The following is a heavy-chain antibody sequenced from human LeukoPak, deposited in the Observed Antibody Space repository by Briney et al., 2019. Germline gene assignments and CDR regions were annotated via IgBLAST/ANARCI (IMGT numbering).Heavy chain of an antibody. J-gene: IGHJ6*02. CDR1: GFTFSSYS. CDR2: ISSSSSYI. V-gene: IGHV3-21*01. D-gene: IGHD6-13*01. CDR3: ARAIAAADLYGMDV. Sequence: PGGSLRLSCAASGFTFSSYSMNWVRQAPGKGLEWVSSISSSSSYIYYADSVKGRFTISRDNAKNSLYLQMNSLRAEDTAVYYCARAIAAADLYGMDVWGQGTTVTVSS.